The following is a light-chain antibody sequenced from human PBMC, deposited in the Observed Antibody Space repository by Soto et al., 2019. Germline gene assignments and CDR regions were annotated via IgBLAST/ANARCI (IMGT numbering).Light chain of an antibody. CDR2: GAS. CDR1: QSLSNYY. Sequence: EIVLTHSPGTLSLSPGERVPLASRASQSLSNYYLAWHQQRPGQDPTLITHGASSRATGIPDRFRGSGSGTDFTLAINRLEPEDFAVYSCHQYYSSPPTFGQVTRRENK. J-gene: IGKJ5*01. CDR3: HQYYSSPPT. V-gene: IGKV3-20*01.